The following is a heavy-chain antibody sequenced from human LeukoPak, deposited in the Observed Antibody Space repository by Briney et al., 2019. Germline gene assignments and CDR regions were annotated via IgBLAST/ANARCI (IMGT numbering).Heavy chain of an antibody. Sequence: GGSLRLSCAASGFTFSSYAMHWVRQAPGKGLEWVAVISYDGSNKYYADSVKGRFTISRDNSKNTLYLQMNSLRAEDTAVYYCAKIPYSSGWVQNWFDPWGQGTLVTVSS. V-gene: IGHV3-30*04. J-gene: IGHJ5*02. D-gene: IGHD6-19*01. CDR3: AKIPYSSGWVQNWFDP. CDR1: GFTFSSYA. CDR2: ISYDGSNK.